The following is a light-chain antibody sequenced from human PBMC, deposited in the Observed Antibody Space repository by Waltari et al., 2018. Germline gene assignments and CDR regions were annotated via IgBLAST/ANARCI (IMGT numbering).Light chain of an antibody. V-gene: IGLV6-57*03. CDR3: QSYDTNDGV. CDR1: SGNIASNF. J-gene: IGLJ3*02. Sequence: NFMLTQPLPVSESPGKTVTIFCTRSSGNIASNFVQWYQQRPGSAPTTVIHEDNQRPTGVPGRFSGSIDRSSNSATHTISGLKTEDEADYYCQSYDTNDGVFGGWTKLTVL. CDR2: EDN.